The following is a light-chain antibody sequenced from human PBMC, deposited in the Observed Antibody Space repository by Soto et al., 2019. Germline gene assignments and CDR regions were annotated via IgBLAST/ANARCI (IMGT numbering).Light chain of an antibody. J-gene: IGLJ1*01. CDR1: SSNIGNNY. Sequence: QSVLTQPPSVSAAPGQKVTISCSGSSSNIGNNYVSWYQQVPGTAPKLLIYENDKRPSGIPDRISGSKSGTSATLGITGLQTGDEADYYCGTWDNSLSAYVFGTGTKVTVL. CDR3: GTWDNSLSAYV. V-gene: IGLV1-51*01. CDR2: END.